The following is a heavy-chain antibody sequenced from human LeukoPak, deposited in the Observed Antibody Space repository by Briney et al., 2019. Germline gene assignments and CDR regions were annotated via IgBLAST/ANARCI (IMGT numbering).Heavy chain of an antibody. J-gene: IGHJ3*02. CDR2: IYHSGST. D-gene: IGHD3-22*01. CDR3: ARDGNYYDSSGYYYVVQAFDI. Sequence: KASETLSLTCTVSGYSISSGYYWGWIRQPPGKGLEWIGSIYHSGSTYYNPSLKSRVTISVDTSKNQFSLKLSSVTAADTAVYYCARDGNYYDSSGYYYVVQAFDIWGQGTMVTVSS. CDR1: GYSISSGYY. V-gene: IGHV4-38-2*02.